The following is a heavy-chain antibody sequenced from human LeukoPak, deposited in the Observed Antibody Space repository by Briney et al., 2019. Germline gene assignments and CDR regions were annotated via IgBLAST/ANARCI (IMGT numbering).Heavy chain of an antibody. Sequence: SVKVSCKASGGTFSSYAISWVRQAPGQGLEWMGGIIPIFGTTNYAQKFQGRVTMTRDTSTSTVYMELSSLRSEDTAVYYCARDVIGNNFYGMDVWGQGTTVTVSS. CDR2: IIPIFGTT. CDR1: GGTFSSYA. D-gene: IGHD1/OR15-1a*01. J-gene: IGHJ6*02. CDR3: ARDVIGNNFYGMDV. V-gene: IGHV1-69*05.